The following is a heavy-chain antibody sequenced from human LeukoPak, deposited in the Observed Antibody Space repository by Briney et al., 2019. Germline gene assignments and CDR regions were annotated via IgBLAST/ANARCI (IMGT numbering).Heavy chain of an antibody. CDR2: INSRSSTI. J-gene: IGHJ4*02. Sequence: GGSLRLSCAASGFIFSTYSMNWVRQAPGKGLEWVSYINSRSSTIYYADSVKGRFTISRDSAKNSLYLQMNSLRGEDTAVYYCAGATYYYDSSGYYYVEDYWGQGTLVTVSS. V-gene: IGHV3-48*01. D-gene: IGHD3-22*01. CDR1: GFIFSTYS. CDR3: AGATYYYDSSGYYYVEDY.